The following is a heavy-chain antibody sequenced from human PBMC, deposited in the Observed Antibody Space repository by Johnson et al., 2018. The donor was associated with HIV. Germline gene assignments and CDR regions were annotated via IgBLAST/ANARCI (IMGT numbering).Heavy chain of an antibody. CDR1: GFTFSGSA. CDR3: AKDGAKYYYDSSGYRDAFDI. V-gene: IGHV3-NL1*01. CDR2: IYSGGST. J-gene: IGHJ3*02. D-gene: IGHD3-22*01. Sequence: QVQLVESGGGLVQPGGSLKLSCAASGFTFSGSAMHWVRQASGKGLEWVSVIYSGGSTYYADSVQGRFTISSDNSKNTLYLQMNSLRAEDTAVYYCAKDGAKYYYDSSGYRDAFDIWGQGTMVTVSS.